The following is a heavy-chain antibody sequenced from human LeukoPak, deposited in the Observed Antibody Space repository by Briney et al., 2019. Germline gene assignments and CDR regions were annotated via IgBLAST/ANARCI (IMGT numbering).Heavy chain of an antibody. D-gene: IGHD3-3*01. CDR2: IYYSGST. J-gene: IGHJ4*02. Sequence: PSETLSLTCTVSGCSISSSSYYWGWIRQPPGKGLEWIGSIYYSGSTYYNPSLKSRVTISVDTSKNQFSLKLSSVTAADTAVYYCARFYDVSLYYFDYWGQGTLVTVSS. CDR1: GCSISSSSYY. CDR3: ARFYDVSLYYFDY. V-gene: IGHV4-39*07.